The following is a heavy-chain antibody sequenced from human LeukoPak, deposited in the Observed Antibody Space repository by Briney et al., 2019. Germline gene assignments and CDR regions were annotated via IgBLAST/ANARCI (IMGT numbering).Heavy chain of an antibody. Sequence: GGSLRLSCAASRFIFSNYYMSWIRQTPGKGLEWIANIGTDGSSENYADSAKGRFTISRDNARNSLFLRMSSLRVEDTAVYFCARAGTYSGYKVFDTWGQGTLVTVAS. V-gene: IGHV3-11*01. CDR1: RFIFSNYY. CDR2: IGTDGSSE. CDR3: ARAGTYSGYKVFDT. D-gene: IGHD5-12*01. J-gene: IGHJ5*02.